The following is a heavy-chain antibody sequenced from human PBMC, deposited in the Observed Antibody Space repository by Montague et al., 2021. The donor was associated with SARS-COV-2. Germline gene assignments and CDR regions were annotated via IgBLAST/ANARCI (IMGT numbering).Heavy chain of an antibody. CDR1: DGSFSNSY. D-gene: IGHD2-2*01. CDR3: ARARQDVVVPALGIGAYYYYYYMDV. Sequence: SETLSLTCAVFDGSFSNSYWSWIRQPPGKGLEWIGEINHSGSTNYNPSLKSRVTISVDTSKNQFSLKPSSVTAADTAVYYCARARQDVVVPALGIGAYYYYYYMDVWGKGTTVTVSS. CDR2: INHSGST. V-gene: IGHV4-34*01. J-gene: IGHJ6*03.